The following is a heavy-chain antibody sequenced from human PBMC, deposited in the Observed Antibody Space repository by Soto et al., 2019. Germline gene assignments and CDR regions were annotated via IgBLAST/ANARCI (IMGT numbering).Heavy chain of an antibody. Sequence: QLQLQESGPGLVKPSETLSLTCTVSGGSISSSSYYWGWIRQPPGKGLEWIGSIYYSGSTYYNPSLKSRVTISVDTSKNQFSRKLSSVTAADTAVYYCARSFLNWNQWVPFDYWGQGTLVTVSS. CDR3: ARSFLNWNQWVPFDY. J-gene: IGHJ4*02. D-gene: IGHD1-20*01. CDR1: GGSISSSSYY. V-gene: IGHV4-39*01. CDR2: IYYSGST.